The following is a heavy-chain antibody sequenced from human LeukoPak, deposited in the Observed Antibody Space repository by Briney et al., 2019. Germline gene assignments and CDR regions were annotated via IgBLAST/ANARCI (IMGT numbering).Heavy chain of an antibody. CDR3: AGDRGYLQFDY. J-gene: IGHJ4*02. Sequence: GGSLRLSCSASGLTFSRRWMSWVRQTPGKGLEWVANIKEDGSQKYYADSVMGRFTISRDNAENSLYLQLNSLRAEDTAMYYCAGDRGYLQFDYWGQGTLVAVSS. CDR1: GLTFSRRW. D-gene: IGHD3-10*01. CDR2: IKEDGSQK. V-gene: IGHV3-7*03.